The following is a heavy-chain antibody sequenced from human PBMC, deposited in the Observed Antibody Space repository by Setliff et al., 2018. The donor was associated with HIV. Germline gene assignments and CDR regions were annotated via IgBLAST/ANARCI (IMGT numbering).Heavy chain of an antibody. V-gene: IGHV3-23*01. CDR2: ISVSGGST. Sequence: GGSLRLSCAASGFTFTSYWMIWVRQAPGKGLEWVSSISVSGGSTYYADSVKGRFTISRDNAKNTLYLQMDSLRGEDTAVYYCARGYYGSDLQNAMDVWGQGTTVTVSS. D-gene: IGHD3-10*01. CDR1: GFTFTSYW. J-gene: IGHJ6*02. CDR3: ARGYYGSDLQNAMDV.